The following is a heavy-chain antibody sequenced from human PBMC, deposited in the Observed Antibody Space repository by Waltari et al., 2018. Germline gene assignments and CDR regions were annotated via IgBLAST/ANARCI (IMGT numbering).Heavy chain of an antibody. CDR1: GYTFTTFP. D-gene: IGHD2-8*02. CDR2: INAGNGYT. V-gene: IGHV1-3*01. Sequence: QGQLVQSGAEVKKPGASVKVSCRASGYTFTTFPIHWVRQAPGQRLEWMGWINAGNGYTKHSQKFQCRVTITRDTSATTAYMELTSLRSEDTAVYYCARQAGGVVYWGQGTLVTVSS. J-gene: IGHJ4*02. CDR3: ARQAGGVVY.